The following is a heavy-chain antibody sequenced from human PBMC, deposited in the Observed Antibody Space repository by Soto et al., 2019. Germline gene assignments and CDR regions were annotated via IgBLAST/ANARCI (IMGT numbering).Heavy chain of an antibody. Sequence: QVQLVQSGAEVKKPGASVKVSCKASGYTFTSYGINWVRQAPGQRLEWMGWISAYNGNTNYAQKLQGIINMTTDTAARTDYMELRRLRSDDTAVYYCARAVGITMGRGVNSMGMDVWGQGTTVTVSS. V-gene: IGHV1-18*01. CDR3: ARAVGITMGRGVNSMGMDV. J-gene: IGHJ6*02. CDR2: ISAYNGNT. CDR1: GYTFTSYG. D-gene: IGHD3-10*01.